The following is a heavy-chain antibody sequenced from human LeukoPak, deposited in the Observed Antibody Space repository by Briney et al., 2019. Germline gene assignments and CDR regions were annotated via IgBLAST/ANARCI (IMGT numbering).Heavy chain of an antibody. CDR1: GGTFSSYA. J-gene: IGHJ4*02. D-gene: IGHD1-26*01. CDR2: IIPIFGTA. CDR3: ARDGWELRGGPFDY. Sequence: SVKVSCKASGGTFSSYAISWVRQAPGQGLEWMGGIIPIFGTANYAQKFQGRVTITADESTSTAYMELSSLRSEDTAMYYCARDGWELRGGPFDYWGQGTLVTVSS. V-gene: IGHV1-69*13.